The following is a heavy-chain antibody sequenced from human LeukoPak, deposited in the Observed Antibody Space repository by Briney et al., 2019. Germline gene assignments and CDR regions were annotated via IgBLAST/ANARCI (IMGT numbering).Heavy chain of an antibody. CDR1: GGTFSSYA. D-gene: IGHD4-23*01. CDR2: IIPIFGTA. CDR3: ARDSAYGGNRDDAFDI. J-gene: IGHJ3*02. V-gene: IGHV1-69*06. Sequence: ASVKVSCKASGGTFSSYAISWVRQAPGQGLEWMGGIIPIFGTANYAQKFQGGVTITADKSTSTAYMELSSLRSDDTAVYYCARDSAYGGNRDDAFDIWGQGTMVTVSS.